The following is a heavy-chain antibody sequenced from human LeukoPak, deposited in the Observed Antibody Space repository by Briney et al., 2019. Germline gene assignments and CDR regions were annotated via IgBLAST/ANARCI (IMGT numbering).Heavy chain of an antibody. V-gene: IGHV3-30*18. CDR2: ISYDGRNK. CDR3: AKDTSSSWYVSYYYYGMDV. Sequence: GGSLRLSCAASGFTFSSYGMHWVRQAPGKGLEWVAVISYDGRNKYYADSGKGRFTISRDNCKNTLYLKMNSLRAEDTAVYYCAKDTSSSWYVSYYYYGMDVWGQGTTVTVSS. D-gene: IGHD6-13*01. CDR1: GFTFSSYG. J-gene: IGHJ6*02.